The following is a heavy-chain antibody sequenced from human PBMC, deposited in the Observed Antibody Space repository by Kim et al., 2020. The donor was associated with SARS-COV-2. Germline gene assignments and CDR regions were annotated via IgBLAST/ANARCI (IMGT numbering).Heavy chain of an antibody. D-gene: IGHD2-15*01. V-gene: IGHV3-23*01. CDR1: GFTFSNYA. CDR3: AKDVVVVVAATGDY. J-gene: IGHJ4*02. CDR2: ISGSGGST. Sequence: GGSLRLSCAASGFTFSNYAMSWVRQAPGKGLEWVSAISGSGGSTYYADSVKGRFTISRDNSKNTLYLQMNSLRAEDTAVYYCAKDVVVVVAATGDYWGQGTLVTVSS.